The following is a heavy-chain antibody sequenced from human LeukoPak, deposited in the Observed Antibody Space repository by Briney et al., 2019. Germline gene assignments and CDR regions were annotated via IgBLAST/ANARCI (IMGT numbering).Heavy chain of an antibody. J-gene: IGHJ1*01. CDR2: ISSSGSTI. CDR3: VRDLLGSGSTTAYLYH. Sequence: GGSLRLSCAASGFTFSSYEMNWVRQAPGKGLEWVSYISSSGSTIYYADSVKGRFTISRDNARNSLYLQMNSLRAEDMAVYFCVRDLLGSGSTTAYLYHWGQGTLVTVSS. D-gene: IGHD3-10*01. CDR1: GFTFSSYE. V-gene: IGHV3-48*03.